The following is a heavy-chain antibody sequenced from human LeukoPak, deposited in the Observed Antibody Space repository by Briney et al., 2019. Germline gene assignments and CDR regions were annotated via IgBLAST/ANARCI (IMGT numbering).Heavy chain of an antibody. CDR2: MNPNSGNT. Sequence: GASVKVSCKASGYTFTSYDINWVRQATGQGLEWMGWMNPNSGNTGYAQKFQGRVTMTRNTSISTAYMELSSLRSEDTAVYYCARGLRWMNWLDPWGQGTLVTVSS. CDR1: GYTFTSYD. J-gene: IGHJ5*02. CDR3: ARGLRWMNWLDP. V-gene: IGHV1-8*01. D-gene: IGHD1-1*01.